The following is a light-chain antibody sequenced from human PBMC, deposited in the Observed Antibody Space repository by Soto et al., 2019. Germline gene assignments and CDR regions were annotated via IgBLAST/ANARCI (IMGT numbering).Light chain of an antibody. Sequence: EIVLTQSPATLSLSPGERATVSCRASQSVSNLLAWYQQKPGQAPRLLIYNASKRATGIPARFSGSGSGTDFTLTISSLETEDFAVYYCQQRSNWPLTFGGGTKVEIK. V-gene: IGKV3-11*01. CDR1: QSVSNL. CDR3: QQRSNWPLT. J-gene: IGKJ4*01. CDR2: NAS.